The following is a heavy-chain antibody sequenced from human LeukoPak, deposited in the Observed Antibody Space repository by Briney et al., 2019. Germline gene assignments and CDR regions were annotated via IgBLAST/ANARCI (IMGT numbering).Heavy chain of an antibody. D-gene: IGHD2-2*01. V-gene: IGHV3-64*01. J-gene: IGHJ4*02. CDR3: ARVTVVPDAGGILDY. CDR1: GFTFSSYA. CDR2: ISSNGGST. Sequence: GGSLRLSCAASGFTFSSYAMHWVRQTPGKGLEYVSAISSNGGSTYYANSVKGRFTVSRDNSKNTLYLQMGSLRAEDMAVYYCARVTVVPDAGGILDYWGQGTLVTVSS.